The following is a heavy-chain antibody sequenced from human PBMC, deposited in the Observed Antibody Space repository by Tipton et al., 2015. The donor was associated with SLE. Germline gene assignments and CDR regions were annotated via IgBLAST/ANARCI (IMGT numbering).Heavy chain of an antibody. J-gene: IGHJ3*02. V-gene: IGHV1-2*06. Sequence: LVQSGAEVKKPGASVKVSCKASGYTFTGYYMHWVRQAPGQGLEWMGRINPNSGGTNYAQKFQGRVTMTRDTSISTAYLQWSSLKASDTAMYYCARQHDDAFDIWGQGTMVTVSS. CDR2: INPNSGGT. CDR3: ARQHDDAFDI. CDR1: GYTFTGYY. D-gene: IGHD6-13*01.